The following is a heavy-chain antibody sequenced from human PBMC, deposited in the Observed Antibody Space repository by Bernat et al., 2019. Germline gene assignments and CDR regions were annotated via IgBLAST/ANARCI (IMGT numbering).Heavy chain of an antibody. D-gene: IGHD6-19*01. CDR2: IWYGGSNK. V-gene: IGHV3-33*01. CDR3: ARLIWGGYSSGWDL. Sequence: QVQLVESGGGVVQPGRSLRLSCAASGFTFSSYGMQWVRQAPGKGLEWVAVIWYGGSNKYYADSVKGRFTISRDNSKNTVYLQMNSLRAEDTAVYYCARLIWGGYSSGWDLWGQGTLVTVSS. J-gene: IGHJ5*02. CDR1: GFTFSSYG.